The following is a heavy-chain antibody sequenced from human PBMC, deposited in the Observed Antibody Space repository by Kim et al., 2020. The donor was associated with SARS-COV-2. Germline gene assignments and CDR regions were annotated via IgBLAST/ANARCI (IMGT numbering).Heavy chain of an antibody. V-gene: IGHV3-23*01. CDR2: ISGSGGST. CDR3: ARPIRTMVRGVPPNAFDI. CDR1: GFTFSSYA. D-gene: IGHD3-10*01. J-gene: IGHJ3*02. Sequence: GGSLRLSCAASGFTFSSYAMSWVRQAPGKGLEWVSAISGSGGSTYYADSVKGRFTISRDNSKNTLYLQMNSLRAEDTAVYYCARPIRTMVRGVPPNAFDIWGQGTMVTVSS.